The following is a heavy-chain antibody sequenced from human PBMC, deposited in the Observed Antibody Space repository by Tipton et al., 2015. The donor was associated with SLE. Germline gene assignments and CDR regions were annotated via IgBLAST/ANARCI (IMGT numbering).Heavy chain of an antibody. D-gene: IGHD4-17*01. V-gene: IGHV4-38-2*01. CDR3: ARQLGYSDPFAFDY. CDR2: IYHSGST. J-gene: IGHJ4*02. CDR1: GYSISSGYY. Sequence: TLSLTCAVSGYSISSGYYWGWIRQPPGKGLEWIGSIYHSGSTYYNPSLKSRLTISVDTPNNHFSLRLSSVTAADTAIYYCARQLGYSDPFAFDYWGQGTLVTVSS.